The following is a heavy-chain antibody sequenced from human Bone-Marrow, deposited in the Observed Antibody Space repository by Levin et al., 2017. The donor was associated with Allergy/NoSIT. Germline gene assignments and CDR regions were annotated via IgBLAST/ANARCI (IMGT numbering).Heavy chain of an antibody. D-gene: IGHD5-12*01. CDR3: ARDDVVATNH. Sequence: SCAASGFTISTNYMSWVRQVPGKGLEWVSIIHSGGRKNYADSVKDRFTISRDNYNNTLYLQMNSLRGEDTAIYYCARDDVVATNHWGQGTLVIVSS. J-gene: IGHJ4*02. CDR2: IHSGGRK. CDR1: GFTISTNY. V-gene: IGHV3-66*01.